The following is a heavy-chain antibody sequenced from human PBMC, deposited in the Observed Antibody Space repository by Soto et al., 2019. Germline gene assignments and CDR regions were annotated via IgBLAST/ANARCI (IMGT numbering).Heavy chain of an antibody. J-gene: IGHJ4*02. Sequence: GGSLRLSCSASGFTFSSYAMHWVRQAPGKGLEWVAVIWYDGSNKYYADSVKGRFTISRDNSKNTLYLQMNSLRAEDTAVYYCAYSSYGSGSYSSPPFDYWGQGTLVTVSS. CDR2: IWYDGSNK. CDR3: AYSSYGSGSYSSPPFDY. V-gene: IGHV3-33*08. CDR1: GFTFSSYA. D-gene: IGHD3-10*01.